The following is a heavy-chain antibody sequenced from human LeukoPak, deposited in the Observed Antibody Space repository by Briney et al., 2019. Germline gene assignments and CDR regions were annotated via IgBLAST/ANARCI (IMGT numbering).Heavy chain of an antibody. CDR2: ISGSGDST. CDR1: GFPFSTYA. CDR3: AEDVVVIVAAKPGI. V-gene: IGHV3-23*01. Sequence: GGSLRLSFAASGFPFSTYAMSWGRPAPGKGVGWVSSISGSGDSTYYVNSVKGRFTISRDNSKNTVYLQMNSLRAEDTAIYYCAEDVVVIVAAKPGIWGQGTLVTVSS. J-gene: IGHJ4*02. D-gene: IGHD2-15*01.